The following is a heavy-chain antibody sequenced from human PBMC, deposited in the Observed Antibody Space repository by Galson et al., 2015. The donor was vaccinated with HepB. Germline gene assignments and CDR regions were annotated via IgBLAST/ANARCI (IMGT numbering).Heavy chain of an antibody. D-gene: IGHD3-16*01. Sequence: SLRLSCAASGFNFNNYAMHWFRQAPGKGLEWAAVISYDGSNKYYADSVKGRFTISRDESKKSLYLQVSSLRAEDTALYYCARVRTITVTFDASDIWGPGTMVIVSS. V-gene: IGHV3-30*04. CDR3: ARVRTITVTFDASDI. CDR2: ISYDGSNK. J-gene: IGHJ3*02. CDR1: GFNFNNYA.